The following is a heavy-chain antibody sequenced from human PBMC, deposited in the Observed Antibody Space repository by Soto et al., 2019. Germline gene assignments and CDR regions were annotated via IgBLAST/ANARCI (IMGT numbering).Heavy chain of an antibody. CDR2: ISSSSSYI. CDR3: ARMEVRYCSGGSCSSDYYYYGMDV. J-gene: IGHJ6*02. Sequence: GGSLRLSCAASGFTFSSYSMNWVRQAPGKGLEWVSSISSSSSYIYYADSVKGRFTISRDNAKNSLYLQMNSLRAEDTAVYYCARMEVRYCSGGSCSSDYYYYGMDVWGQGTTVTVSS. V-gene: IGHV3-21*01. D-gene: IGHD2-15*01. CDR1: GFTFSSYS.